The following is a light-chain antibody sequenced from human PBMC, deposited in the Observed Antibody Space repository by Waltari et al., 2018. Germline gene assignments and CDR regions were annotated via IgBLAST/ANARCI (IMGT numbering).Light chain of an antibody. CDR2: DVS. CDR1: SSDVGGYNY. CDR3: SSYTSSTTLLLI. J-gene: IGLJ2*01. V-gene: IGLV2-14*03. Sequence: QSALTQPASVSGSPGQSITISCTGTSSDVGGYNYVSWYQKHPGKAPKLLIYDVSNRPSGVSNRSSASKSGNTASLIISVLQAEDEADYYCSSYTSSTTLLLIFGGGTKLTVL.